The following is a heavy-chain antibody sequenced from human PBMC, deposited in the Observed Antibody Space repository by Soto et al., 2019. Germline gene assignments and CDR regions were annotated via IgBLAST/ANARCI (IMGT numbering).Heavy chain of an antibody. CDR2: IYYSGST. CDR3: AGSRLVVPAAITGGMDV. J-gene: IGHJ6*02. CDR1: GGSISSGDYY. D-gene: IGHD2-2*01. V-gene: IGHV4-30-4*01. Sequence: SETLSLSCTVSGGSISSGDYYWSWIRQPPGKGLEWIGYIYYSGSTYYNPSLKSRVTISVDTSKNQFSLKLSSVTAADTAVYYCAGSRLVVPAAITGGMDVWGQGTTVTVYS.